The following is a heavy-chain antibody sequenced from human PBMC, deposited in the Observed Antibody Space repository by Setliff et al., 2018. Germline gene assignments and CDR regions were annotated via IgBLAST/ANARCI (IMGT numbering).Heavy chain of an antibody. V-gene: IGHV3-23*01. CDR2: ISASGRTT. CDR1: RFPFSNYA. Sequence: LRLSCAASRFPFSNYAMSWVRQAPGKGLEWVSAISASGRTTYSADSVKGRFTISRDNSKNTLSLQMNSLRAEDAAVYYCAKLVGLEPVDWYFDLWGRGTLVTVS. D-gene: IGHD1-1*01. CDR3: AKLVGLEPVDWYFDL. J-gene: IGHJ2*01.